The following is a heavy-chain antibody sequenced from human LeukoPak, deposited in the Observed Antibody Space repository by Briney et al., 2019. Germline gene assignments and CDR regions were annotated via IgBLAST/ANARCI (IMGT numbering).Heavy chain of an antibody. V-gene: IGHV5-51*01. D-gene: IGHD4-17*01. Sequence: KNGESLKISCKASGYNFNSQWIGWVRQMPGKGLEWMGITFGGDFDTKYNPAFQGLVTMSVDKSTNTAYLQWTNLEASDTAVYYCGRQFHPAETTGGFFDVWGRGTLVTVSS. J-gene: IGHJ2*01. CDR1: GYNFNSQW. CDR3: GRQFHPAETTGGFFDV. CDR2: TFGGDFDT.